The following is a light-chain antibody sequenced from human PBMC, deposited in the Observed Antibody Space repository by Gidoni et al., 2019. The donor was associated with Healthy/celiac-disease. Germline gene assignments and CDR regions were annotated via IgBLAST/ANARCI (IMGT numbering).Light chain of an antibody. Sequence: DIVMTQSPDSLAVSLGERATINCNSSQSVLYSSNNKNYLAWYQQKQGQPPKLLIYWASTRESGVPDRFSGSGSGTDFTLTISSLQAEDVAVYYCQQYYSTPPYTFXXXTKLEIK. CDR2: WAS. J-gene: IGKJ2*01. CDR3: QQYYSTPPYT. CDR1: QSVLYSSNNKNY. V-gene: IGKV4-1*01.